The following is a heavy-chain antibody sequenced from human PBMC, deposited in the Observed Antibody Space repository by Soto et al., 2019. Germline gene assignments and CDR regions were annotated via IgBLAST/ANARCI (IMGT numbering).Heavy chain of an antibody. V-gene: IGHV3-74*01. CDR3: GKDSWYFDL. CDR1: GFNFTNFW. D-gene: IGHD6-13*01. Sequence: PGGSLRLSGEASGFNFTNFWMPWFRQVPGKGLGWVSRMDTSGSSTSYAASVKGRFNSHRDNAKNSVSLQMNSLRAEDTVVYYCGKDSWYFDLWSQGSLVTVSS. CDR2: MDTSGSST. J-gene: IGHJ4*02.